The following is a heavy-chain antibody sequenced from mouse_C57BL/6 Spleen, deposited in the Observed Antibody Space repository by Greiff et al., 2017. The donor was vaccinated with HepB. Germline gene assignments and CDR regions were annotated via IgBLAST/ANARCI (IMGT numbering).Heavy chain of an antibody. D-gene: IGHD2-4*01. CDR2: INPNNGGT. Sequence: SGPELVKPGASVKMSCKASGYTFTDYNMNWVKQSHGKSLEWIGYINPNNGGTSYNQKFKGKATLTVNKSSSTAYMELRSLTSEDSAVYYCARVYYDYTWFAYWGQGTLVTVAA. CDR1: GYTFTDYN. J-gene: IGHJ3*01. CDR3: ARVYYDYTWFAY. V-gene: IGHV1-22*01.